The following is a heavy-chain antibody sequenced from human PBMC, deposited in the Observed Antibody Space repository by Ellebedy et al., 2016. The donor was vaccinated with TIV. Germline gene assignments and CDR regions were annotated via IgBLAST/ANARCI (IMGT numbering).Heavy chain of an antibody. CDR3: AREVSSGWYYFDN. J-gene: IGHJ4*02. CDR2: IWSDGSHA. V-gene: IGHV3-33*01. D-gene: IGHD6-19*01. CDR1: GFSFSSHG. Sequence: GGSLRLXXAASGFSFSSHGMHWVRQAPGKGLEWVASIWSDGSHAYYPDSVKGRFTISRDNSKNTLYLQMNSLRAEDTAVYYCAREVSSGWYYFDNWGQGALVTVSS.